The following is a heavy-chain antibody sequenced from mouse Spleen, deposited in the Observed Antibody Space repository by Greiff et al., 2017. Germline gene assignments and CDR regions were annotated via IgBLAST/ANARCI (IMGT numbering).Heavy chain of an antibody. Sequence: EVQRVESGGGLVQPGESLKLSCESYEYEFPSHDMSWVRKTPEKRLELVAAINSDGGSTYYPDSVKGRFTISRDNARNTLYLQMSSLRSEDTAMYYCARRFYYDGGAMDYWGQGTSVTVSS. CDR2: INSDGGST. CDR1: EYEFPSHD. V-gene: IGHV5-2*01. J-gene: IGHJ4*01. D-gene: IGHD2-4*01. CDR3: ARRFYYDGGAMDY.